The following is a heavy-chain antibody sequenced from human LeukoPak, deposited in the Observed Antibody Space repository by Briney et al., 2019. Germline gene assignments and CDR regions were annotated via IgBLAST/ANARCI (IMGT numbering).Heavy chain of an antibody. V-gene: IGHV3-30*02. CDR3: ATEVYGYGYLSCFDY. J-gene: IGHJ4*02. CDR1: GFTFSGYG. D-gene: IGHD5-18*01. Sequence: GGSLRLSCAASGFTFSGYGMHWVRQAPGKGLEWVAVIRYDGSNKYYADSVKGRFTISRDNSKNTLYLQMNSLRAEDTAVYYCATEVYGYGYLSCFDYWGQGTLVTVSS. CDR2: IRYDGSNK.